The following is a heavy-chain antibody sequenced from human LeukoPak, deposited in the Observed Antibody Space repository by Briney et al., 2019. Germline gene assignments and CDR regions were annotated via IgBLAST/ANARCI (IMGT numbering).Heavy chain of an antibody. CDR3: ARGVDPWPWFFDR. Sequence: ASVKVSCKASGYTFTSYGIPWVRQAPGQGLEWMGWISPYNGKTNYAQKFRGRVTMTTDTSTTTAYMELRSLMSDDTAVYYCARGVDPWPWFFDRWGRGTLVTVSS. J-gene: IGHJ2*01. CDR2: ISPYNGKT. V-gene: IGHV1-18*01. CDR1: GYTFTSYG.